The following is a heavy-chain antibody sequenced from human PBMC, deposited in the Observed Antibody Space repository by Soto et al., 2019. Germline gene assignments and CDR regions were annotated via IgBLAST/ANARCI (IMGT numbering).Heavy chain of an antibody. V-gene: IGHV3-20*04. J-gene: IGHJ4*02. CDR3: ARDRYPTMVRGVMFDY. D-gene: IGHD3-10*01. CDR2: INWNGGST. Sequence: EVRLVESGGGVVRPGGSLRLSCADSGFTFDDYGMSWVRQTPGKGLEWVSGINWNGGSTGYADSVKGRFTISRDNAKNYLYLQMNSLRAEDTALYYCARDRYPTMVRGVMFDYWGQGTLVTVSS. CDR1: GFTFDDYG.